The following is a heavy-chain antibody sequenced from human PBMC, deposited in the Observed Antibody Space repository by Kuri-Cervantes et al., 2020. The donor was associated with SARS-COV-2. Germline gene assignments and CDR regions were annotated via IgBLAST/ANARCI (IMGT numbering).Heavy chain of an antibody. CDR2: IYYSGST. J-gene: IGHJ6*02. CDR3: ARGVTIFGEDV. D-gene: IGHD3-3*01. V-gene: IGHV4-61*01. CDR1: GGSVSSGSYY. Sequence: SETLSLTCTVSGGSVSSGSYYWSWIRQPPGKGLEWIRYIYYSGSTNYNPSLKSRVTISVDTSKNQFSLKLSSVTAADTAVYYCARGVTIFGEDVWGQGTTVTVSS.